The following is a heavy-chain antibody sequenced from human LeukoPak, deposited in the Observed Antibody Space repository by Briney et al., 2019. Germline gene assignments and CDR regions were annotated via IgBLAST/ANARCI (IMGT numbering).Heavy chain of an antibody. CDR1: GFPFTDYT. D-gene: IGHD4-23*01. CDR2: ISTSSNI. Sequence: GGSLRLSCTASGFPFTDYTVNWVRQAPGKGLEWVSSISTSSNIYYADSVKGRFTVSRDNAKNSVYLQTNSLRAEDTAVYYCARDRSYVGFDYWGPGTLVTVSS. V-gene: IGHV3-69-1*01. J-gene: IGHJ4*02. CDR3: ARDRSYVGFDY.